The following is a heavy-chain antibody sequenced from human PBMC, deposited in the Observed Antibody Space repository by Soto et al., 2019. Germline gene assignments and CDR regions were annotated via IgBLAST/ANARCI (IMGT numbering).Heavy chain of an antibody. D-gene: IGHD4-4*01. CDR1: GGSFSGYY. V-gene: IGHV4-34*01. CDR3: AREYSNYDYYYMDV. J-gene: IGHJ6*03. CDR2: INHSGST. Sequence: SETLSLTCAVYGGSFSGYYWSWIRQPPGKGLEWIGEINHSGSTNYNPSLKSLVTISVDTSKNQFSLKLSSVTAADTAVYYCAREYSNYDYYYMDVWGKGTTVTVSS.